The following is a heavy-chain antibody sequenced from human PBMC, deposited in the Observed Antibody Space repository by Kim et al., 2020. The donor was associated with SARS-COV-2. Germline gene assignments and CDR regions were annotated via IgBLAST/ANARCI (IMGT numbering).Heavy chain of an antibody. CDR2: IDTNTGNP. V-gene: IGHV7-4-1*02. CDR3: ARGDPRDY. Sequence: ASVKVSCKAFGYTFTKYAINWVRQAPGQGLDWMGWIDTNTGNPTHAQGSTGRFVFSFDSSVRTAYLQISGLKPEDTAIYFCARGDPRDYWGQGTLVTVSS. J-gene: IGHJ4*02. CDR1: GYTFTKYA.